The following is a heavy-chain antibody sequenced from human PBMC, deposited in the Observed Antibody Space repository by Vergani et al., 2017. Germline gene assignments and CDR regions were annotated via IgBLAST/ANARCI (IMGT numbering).Heavy chain of an antibody. CDR2: INPNSGGT. CDR1: GYTFTGYY. J-gene: IGHJ4*02. CDR3: ARITMVRGVIRKIDY. Sequence: QVPLVQSGAEVKKPGASVKVSCKASGYTFTGYYMLWVRQAPGQGLEWMGWINPNSGGTHYAQKFQGRVTMTRDTSISTAYMELSRLRADDTAVYYCARITMVRGVIRKIDYWGQGTLVTVSS. D-gene: IGHD3-10*01. V-gene: IGHV1-2*02.